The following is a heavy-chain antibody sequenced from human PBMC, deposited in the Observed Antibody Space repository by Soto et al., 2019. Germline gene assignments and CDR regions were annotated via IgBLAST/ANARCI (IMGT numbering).Heavy chain of an antibody. D-gene: IGHD1-1*01. V-gene: IGHV3-30*04. CDR2: TSYDGNNA. CDR1: GLTFSTYA. J-gene: IGHJ4*02. CDR3: ARDKGVFNWATSYFDY. Sequence: PGGSLRLSCAASGLTFSTYAMHWVRQAPGKGLEWVALTSYDGNNAYNTDSVKGRFTISRDNSKNTLLLQMNSPRAEDSAVYYCARDKGVFNWATSYFDYWGQGALVTVSS.